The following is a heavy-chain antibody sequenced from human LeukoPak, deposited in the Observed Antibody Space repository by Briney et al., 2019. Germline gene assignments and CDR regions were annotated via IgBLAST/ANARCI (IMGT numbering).Heavy chain of an antibody. CDR2: VSGSGDST. CDR3: AKNYDSNRYPYYFDY. D-gene: IGHD3-22*01. V-gene: IGHV3-48*03. Sequence: PGGSLRLSCAASGFIFSSYEMNWVRQTPGKGLEWVSYVSGSGDSTYYADSVKGRFTISRDNAKNSLYLQMNSLRPEDTAVYYCAKNYDSNRYPYYFDYWGQGTLVTVSS. CDR1: GFIFSSYE. J-gene: IGHJ4*02.